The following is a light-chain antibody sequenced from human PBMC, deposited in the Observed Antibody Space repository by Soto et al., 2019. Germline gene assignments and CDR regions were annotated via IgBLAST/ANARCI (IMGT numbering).Light chain of an antibody. V-gene: IGLV2-14*01. CDR3: SSYTSSSTYV. J-gene: IGLJ1*01. CDR1: SSDVGGYNH. Sequence: QSVLTQPASVSGSPGQSITISCTGTSSDVGGYNHVAWYQQHLGKAPKLLISEVTDRPSGVSNRFSGSKSGNTASLTISGLQAEDEADYYCSSYTSSSTYVFGTGKKVSV. CDR2: EVT.